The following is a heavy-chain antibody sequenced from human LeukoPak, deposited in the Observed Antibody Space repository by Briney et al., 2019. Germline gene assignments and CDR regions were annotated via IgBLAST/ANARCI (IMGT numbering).Heavy chain of an antibody. CDR2: IYHSGTS. CDR1: GDSISSGASY. CDR3: ARRDVTTHRSDY. V-gene: IGHV4-30-4*01. J-gene: IGHJ4*02. Sequence: SETLSLTCTVSGDSISSGASYWSWIRRPPGEGLEWIGYIYHSGTSYYNPSLRSRVSISVDTSKNQFSLNVRSVTDADTAVYYCARRDVTTHRSDYWGQGALVTVSS. D-gene: IGHD4-17*01.